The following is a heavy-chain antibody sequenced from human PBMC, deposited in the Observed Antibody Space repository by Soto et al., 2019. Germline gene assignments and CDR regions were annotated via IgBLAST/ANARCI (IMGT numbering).Heavy chain of an antibody. CDR1: GDSISSHY. CDR3: AKNVAVAGFCLYP. CDR2: ISHSGGT. V-gene: IGHV4-59*11. Sequence: PSETLSLTCTVSGDSISSHYWSWIRQPPGKGLGWIGHISHSGGTRYNPSLRSRVTISVYTSNNQFSLKLRSVTAADTAVYYCAKNVAVAGFCLYPWGQGILVTVSS. J-gene: IGHJ5*02. D-gene: IGHD6-19*01.